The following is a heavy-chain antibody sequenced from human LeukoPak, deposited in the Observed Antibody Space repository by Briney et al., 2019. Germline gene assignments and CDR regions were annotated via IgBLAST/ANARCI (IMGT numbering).Heavy chain of an antibody. V-gene: IGHV4-34*01. CDR3: ARGRYYGSGSYSL. CDR1: GGSFSGYY. D-gene: IGHD3-10*01. J-gene: IGHJ4*02. Sequence: SETLSLTCAAYGGSFSGYYWSWIRQPPGKGLEWIGEINHSGSTNYNPSLKSRVTISVDTSKNQFSLKLSSVTAADTAVYYCARGRYYGSGSYSLWGQGTLVTVSS. CDR2: INHSGST.